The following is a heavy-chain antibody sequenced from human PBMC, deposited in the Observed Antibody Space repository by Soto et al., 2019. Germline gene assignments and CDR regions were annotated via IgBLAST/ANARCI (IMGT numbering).Heavy chain of an antibody. CDR1: GFTFSSYS. D-gene: IGHD1-1*01. Sequence: PGGSLRLSCAASGFTFSSYSMNWVRQAPGKGLEWVSSISISSSYIYYADSVKGRFTISRDNAKNSLYLQMNSLRAEDTAVYFCAREGSYWIDVGPDWGQGTLVTVSS. CDR3: AREGSYWIDVGPD. V-gene: IGHV3-21*01. CDR2: ISISSSYI. J-gene: IGHJ4*02.